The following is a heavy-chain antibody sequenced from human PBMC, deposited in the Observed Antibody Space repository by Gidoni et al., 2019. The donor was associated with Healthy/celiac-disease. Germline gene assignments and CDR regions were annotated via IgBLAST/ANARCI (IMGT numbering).Heavy chain of an antibody. CDR1: GFTFSSYA. D-gene: IGHD5-12*01. Sequence: EVQLVESGGGLVQPGGSLSLSCSASGFTFSSYAMHWVRQAPGKGLEYVSAISSNGGSTYYADSVKGRFTISRDNSKNTLYLQMSSLRAEDTAVYYCVIGGGSGYVNFDYWGQGTLVTVSS. V-gene: IGHV3-64D*06. J-gene: IGHJ4*02. CDR3: VIGGGSGYVNFDY. CDR2: ISSNGGST.